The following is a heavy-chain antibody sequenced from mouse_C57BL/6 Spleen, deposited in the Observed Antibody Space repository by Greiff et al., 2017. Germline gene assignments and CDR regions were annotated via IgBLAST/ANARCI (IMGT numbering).Heavy chain of an antibody. CDR2: IDPSDSYT. V-gene: IGHV1-69*01. CDR3: AIFTTVVARYFDV. Sequence: QVQLQQPGAELVMPGASVKLSCKASGYTFTSYWMHWVKQRPGQGLEWIGEIDPSDSYTNYNQKFKGKSTLTVDKSSSTAYMQLSSLTSEDSAVYYCAIFTTVVARYFDVWGTGTTVTVSS. CDR1: GYTFTSYW. J-gene: IGHJ1*03. D-gene: IGHD1-1*01.